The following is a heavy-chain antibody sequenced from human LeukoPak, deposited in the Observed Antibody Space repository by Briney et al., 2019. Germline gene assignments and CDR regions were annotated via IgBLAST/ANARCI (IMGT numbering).Heavy chain of an antibody. CDR1: GGSISSGSYY. J-gene: IGHJ4*02. CDR2: IYTSGST. Sequence: PSQTLSLTCTVSGGSISSGSYYWSWIRQPAGKGLEWIGRIYTSGSTNYNPSLKSRVTISVDTSKNQFSLKLSSVTAADTAVYYCARGPYYYDSSGYYGFDYWGQGTLVTVSS. D-gene: IGHD3-22*01. V-gene: IGHV4-61*02. CDR3: ARGPYYYDSSGYYGFDY.